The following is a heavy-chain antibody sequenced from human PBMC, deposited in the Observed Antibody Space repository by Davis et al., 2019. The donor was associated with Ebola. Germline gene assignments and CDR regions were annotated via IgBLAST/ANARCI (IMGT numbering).Heavy chain of an antibody. D-gene: IGHD1-26*01. CDR1: GFTFHDYA. CDR3: AREVGPMHFDY. CDR2: LTWNSGSI. Sequence: SLKISCAASGFTFHDYAMHWVRQAPEKGLEWVSGLTWNSGSIGYADSVKGRFIISRDNAKNSLYLQMNSLRAEDTAVYYCAREVGPMHFDYWGQGTLVTVSS. J-gene: IGHJ4*02. V-gene: IGHV3-9*01.